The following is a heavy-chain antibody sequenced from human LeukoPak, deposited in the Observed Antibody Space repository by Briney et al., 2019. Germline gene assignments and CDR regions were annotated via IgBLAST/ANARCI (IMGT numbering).Heavy chain of an antibody. CDR1: GFTFSSYA. V-gene: IGHV3-30-3*01. Sequence: PGRSLRLSRAASGFTFSSYAMHWVRQAPGKGLEWVAVISYDGSNKYYADSVKGRFTISRDNSKNTLYLRMNSLRAEDTAVYYCAKGITIFGVVTHPIDYWGQGTLVTVSS. CDR2: ISYDGSNK. J-gene: IGHJ4*02. D-gene: IGHD3-3*01. CDR3: AKGITIFGVVTHPIDY.